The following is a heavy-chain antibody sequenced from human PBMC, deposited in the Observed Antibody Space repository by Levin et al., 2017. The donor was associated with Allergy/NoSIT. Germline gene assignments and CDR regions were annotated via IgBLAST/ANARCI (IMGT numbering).Heavy chain of an antibody. CDR2: ISYDGSNK. Sequence: GGSLRLSCAASGFTFSSYGMHWVRQAPGKGLEWVAVISYDGSNKYYADSVKGRFTISRDNSKNTLYLQMNSLRAEDTAVYYCAQDRSRTYYFDYWGQGTLVTVSS. CDR3: AQDRSRTYYFDY. CDR1: GFTFSSYG. D-gene: IGHD1-1*01. J-gene: IGHJ4*02. V-gene: IGHV3-30*18.